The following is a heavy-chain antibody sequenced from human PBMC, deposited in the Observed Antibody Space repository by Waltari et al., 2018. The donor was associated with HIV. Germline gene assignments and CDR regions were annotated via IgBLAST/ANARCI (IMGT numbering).Heavy chain of an antibody. V-gene: IGHV3-30*02. Sequence: QGKLVEAGGGVVQPGGSLRLPCAASVFSFSIRCMAWVRQAPGKGLEWVTFIRYDGNTKYYADSVKGRFTISRDNSKNTLYLQMSSLRAEDTAVYYCAKELRSGYSYYYYGMDVWGQGTTVTVSS. CDR3: AKELRSGYSYYYYGMDV. J-gene: IGHJ6*02. CDR2: IRYDGNTK. CDR1: VFSFSIRC. D-gene: IGHD2-15*01.